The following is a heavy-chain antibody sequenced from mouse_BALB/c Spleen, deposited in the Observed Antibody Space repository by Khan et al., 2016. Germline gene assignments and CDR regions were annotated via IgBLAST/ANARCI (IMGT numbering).Heavy chain of an antibody. V-gene: IGHV1S56*01. J-gene: IGHJ2*01. D-gene: IGHD1-1*01. CDR3: ARSTTGGYLDY. Sequence: QVQLQQSGPELVKPGASVRISCKASGYTFTSYYIHWVKQRPGQGLEWIGWIYPGNVNTKYNEKFKGKATLTADKSSSTAYMQLSSLTSEDSAVYFCARSTTGGYLDYWGQGTTLTVAS. CDR1: GYTFTSYY. CDR2: IYPGNVNT.